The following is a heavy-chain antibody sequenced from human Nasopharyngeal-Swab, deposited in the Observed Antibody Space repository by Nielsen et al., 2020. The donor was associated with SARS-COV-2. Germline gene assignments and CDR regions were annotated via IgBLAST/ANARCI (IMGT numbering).Heavy chain of an antibody. V-gene: IGHV3-30*18. CDR2: ISYDGSNK. Sequence: GESLKISCAASGFTFSGYVMHWVRQAPGTGLEWVALISYDGSNKYYADSVKGRFTISRDNSKNTLYLQMNSLRAEDTAVYYCAKAGPSWWDLPDENWLDPWGQGTLVTVSS. J-gene: IGHJ5*02. CDR3: AKAGPSWWDLPDENWLDP. D-gene: IGHD1-26*01. CDR1: GFTFSGYV.